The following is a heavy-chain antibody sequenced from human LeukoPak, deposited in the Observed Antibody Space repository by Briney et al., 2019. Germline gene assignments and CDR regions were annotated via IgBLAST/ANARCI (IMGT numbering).Heavy chain of an antibody. CDR2: IWYDGSNK. V-gene: IGHV3-33*01. D-gene: IGHD4-17*01. Sequence: GRSLRLSCAASGFTLSSYGMHWVRQAPGKGLEWVAVIWYDGSNKYYADSVKGRFTISRDNSKNTLYLQMNSLRAEDTAVYYCARESYGDYDLDLPIDYWGQGTLVTVSS. CDR3: ARESYGDYDLDLPIDY. CDR1: GFTLSSYG. J-gene: IGHJ4*02.